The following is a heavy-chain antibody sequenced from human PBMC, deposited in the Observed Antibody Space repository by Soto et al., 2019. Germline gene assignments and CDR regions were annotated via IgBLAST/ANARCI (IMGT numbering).Heavy chain of an antibody. CDR3: ARDTHYYDSSGYDSYYYYGMDA. CDR2: IYNSGST. J-gene: IGHJ6*02. Sequence: QVQLQESGPGLVKPSETLSLTCTVSGGSVSRGSYYWSWIRQPPGKGLEWIGYIYNSGSTNYNPPLKSRATISVDTSKNQFSLKLSFVTAADTAVYYCARDTHYYDSSGYDSYYYYGMDAWGQGTTVTVSS. CDR1: GGSVSRGSYY. D-gene: IGHD3-22*01. V-gene: IGHV4-61*01.